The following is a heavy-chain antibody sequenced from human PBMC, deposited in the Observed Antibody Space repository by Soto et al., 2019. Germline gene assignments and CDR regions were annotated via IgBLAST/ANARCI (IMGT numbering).Heavy chain of an antibody. J-gene: IGHJ4*02. CDR1: GASVSSNSFY. Sequence: ASETLSLTCTVSGASVSSNSFYWGWIRQPPGRGLEWIGSIFYSGSSYYNASLKSRVTMSVDTSKNQFSLKLSSVTAADTAVYYCARHDSGPLDNWGQGTLVTVSS. V-gene: IGHV4-39*01. CDR3: ARHDSGPLDN. CDR2: IFYSGSS. D-gene: IGHD2-21*01.